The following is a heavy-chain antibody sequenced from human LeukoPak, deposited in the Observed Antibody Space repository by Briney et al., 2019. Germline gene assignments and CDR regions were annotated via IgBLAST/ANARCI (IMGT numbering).Heavy chain of an antibody. V-gene: IGHV3-7*01. J-gene: IGHJ4*02. CDR3: ASSVWAYDDYYFDY. CDR1: GFTFSRYW. CDR2: IKQDGSEK. Sequence: GGSLRLSCAASGFTFSRYWMSWVRQAAGKGLEWVANIKQDGSEKYYLDSVKGRFTISRDNSKNSLSLLMNSLRAEDTAVYYCASSVWAYDDYYFDYWGQGTLVTVS. D-gene: IGHD4-17*01.